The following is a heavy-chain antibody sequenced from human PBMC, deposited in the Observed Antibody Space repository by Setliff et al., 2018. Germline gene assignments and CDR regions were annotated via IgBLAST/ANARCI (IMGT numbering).Heavy chain of an antibody. Sequence: GGSLRLSCAASGITFKNAWMTWVRQAPGKGMEWVGRIKSATEDAATDLAAAVKGRFTMSRDDSRNTVYLQMSSLKSEDTAIYYCATGPRDNRNFLNWLGSWGQGTLVTVSS. CDR2: IKSATEDAAT. D-gene: IGHD3-9*01. V-gene: IGHV3-15*01. J-gene: IGHJ5*01. CDR3: ATGPRDNRNFLNWLGS. CDR1: GITFKNAW.